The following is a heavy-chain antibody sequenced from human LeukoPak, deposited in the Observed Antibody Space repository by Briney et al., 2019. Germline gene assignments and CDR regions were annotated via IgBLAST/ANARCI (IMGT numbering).Heavy chain of an antibody. D-gene: IGHD6-13*01. Sequence: AGGSLRLSCAASGFTFSSYAMHWVRQAPGKGLEWVAVISYDGSNKYYADSVKGRFTISRDNSKNTLYLQMNSLRAEDTAVYYCARDGSSWYGQYYYYYYGMDVWGQGTTVTVSS. CDR1: GFTFSSYA. CDR3: ARDGSSWYGQYYYYYYGMDV. J-gene: IGHJ6*02. CDR2: ISYDGSNK. V-gene: IGHV3-30*04.